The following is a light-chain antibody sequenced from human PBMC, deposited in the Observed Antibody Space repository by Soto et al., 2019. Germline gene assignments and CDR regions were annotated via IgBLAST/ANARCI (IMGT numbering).Light chain of an antibody. CDR1: SSDVGGYNY. J-gene: IGLJ2*01. CDR2: DVY. CDR3: SSYTSDTTRDVV. Sequence: QSALTQPASVSGSPEQSITISCTGTSSDVGGYNYVSWYQQHPGEAPKLMIYDVYNRPSGVSYRFSGSKSGNTASLTISGLQAEDEADYYCSSYTSDTTRDVVFGGGTKLTVL. V-gene: IGLV2-14*01.